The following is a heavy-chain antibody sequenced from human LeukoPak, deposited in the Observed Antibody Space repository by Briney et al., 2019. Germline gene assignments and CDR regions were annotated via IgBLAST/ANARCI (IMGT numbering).Heavy chain of an antibody. CDR3: ARARGYCSGGSCYRLDY. Sequence: ASVKVSCKASGYSFTGYYMHWVRQAPGQGLEWMGWINPYSGGTNYAQKFQGRVTMTRDTSISTAYMELSSLRSEDTAVYYCARARGYCSGGSCYRLDYWGQGTLVTVSS. CDR1: GYSFTGYY. V-gene: IGHV1-2*02. J-gene: IGHJ4*02. CDR2: INPYSGGT. D-gene: IGHD2-15*01.